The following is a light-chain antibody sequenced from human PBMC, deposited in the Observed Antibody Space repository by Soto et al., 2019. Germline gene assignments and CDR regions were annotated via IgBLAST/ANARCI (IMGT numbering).Light chain of an antibody. J-gene: IGLJ3*02. CDR2: EVS. CDR1: SSDVGGYIY. CDR3: SSYTSSSTSRV. Sequence: QSALTQPRSVSGSPGQSVTISCTGTSSDVGGYIYVSWYQQHPGKAPKLMIYEVSNRPSGVSNRFSGSKSGNTASLTISGLQAEDEADYYCSSYTSSSTSRVFGGGTKVTVL. V-gene: IGLV2-14*01.